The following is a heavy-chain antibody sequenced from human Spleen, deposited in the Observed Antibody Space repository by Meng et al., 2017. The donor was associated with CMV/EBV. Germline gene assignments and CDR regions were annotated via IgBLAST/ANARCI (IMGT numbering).Heavy chain of an antibody. CDR2: IIPFSDIA. Sequence: VSCKASGGTFSRYSISWVRQAPGQGLEWMGRIIPFSDIANYAQKFQGRVTITADESTGTAYMELSSLRSEDTAVYYCARPLSDAFDIWGQGTMVTVSS. CDR1: GGTFSRYS. J-gene: IGHJ3*02. V-gene: IGHV1-69*02. CDR3: ARPLSDAFDI.